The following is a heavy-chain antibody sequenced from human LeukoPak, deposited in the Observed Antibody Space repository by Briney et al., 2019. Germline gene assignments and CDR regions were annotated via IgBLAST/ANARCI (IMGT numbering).Heavy chain of an antibody. J-gene: IGHJ6*02. Sequence: GGSLRLSCAASGFTFSSYSMNWVRQAPGKGLEWVSVTYSGGTTSYSDSVKGRFIISRDNSKNTLYLQMNSLRAEDTAVYYCARDPLRYGSGYYGANYHSYGLDVWGQGTTVTVSS. V-gene: IGHV3-66*01. CDR3: ARDPLRYGSGYYGANYHSYGLDV. CDR2: TYSGGTT. D-gene: IGHD2-15*01. CDR1: GFTFSSYS.